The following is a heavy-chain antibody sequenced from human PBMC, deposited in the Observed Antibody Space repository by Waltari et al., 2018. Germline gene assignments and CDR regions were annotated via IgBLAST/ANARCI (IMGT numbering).Heavy chain of an antibody. V-gene: IGHV1-69*01. D-gene: IGHD2-2*01. CDR1: GGTFSSYA. CDR2: IIPILGTA. J-gene: IGHJ4*02. CDR3: ARGRRVVPAAAFDY. Sequence: QVQLVQSGAEVKKPGSSVKVSCKASGGTFSSYAISWVRQAPGQGLEWMGGIIPILGTANYAQKFQGRVTITADESTSTAYMELSSRRSEDTAVYYCARGRRVVPAAAFDYWGQGTLVTVSS.